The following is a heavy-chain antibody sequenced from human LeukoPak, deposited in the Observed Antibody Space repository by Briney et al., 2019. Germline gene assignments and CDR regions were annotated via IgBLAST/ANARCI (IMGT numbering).Heavy chain of an antibody. CDR3: AKVYGGNSGAFDL. V-gene: IGHV3-30*02. D-gene: IGHD4-23*01. J-gene: IGHJ3*01. Sequence: PGRSLRLSCAASGFSFSSFGMHWVRQVPGKGLEWVAFIRDGGSSRYYADSVKDRLTISRDNSNSMLFLQMNSLRDEDTAMYFCAKVYGGNSGAFDLWGQGTMVIVSS. CDR1: GFSFSSFG. CDR2: IRDGGSSR.